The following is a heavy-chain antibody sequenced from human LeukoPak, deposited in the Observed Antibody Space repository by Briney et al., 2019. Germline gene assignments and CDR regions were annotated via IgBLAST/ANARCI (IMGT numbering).Heavy chain of an antibody. V-gene: IGHV3-23*01. CDR2: VSDSGVNT. J-gene: IGHJ4*02. Sequence: GGSLRLSCEASGFSFSGYAMSWVRQAPGKGLDWVSGVSDSGVNTYYADSVKGRFTISRDNSKYTLFLQMNSLGAEDTAIYYCAREDDWNYEDYWGQGTLVTVSS. CDR3: AREDDWNYEDY. D-gene: IGHD1-7*01. CDR1: GFSFSGYA.